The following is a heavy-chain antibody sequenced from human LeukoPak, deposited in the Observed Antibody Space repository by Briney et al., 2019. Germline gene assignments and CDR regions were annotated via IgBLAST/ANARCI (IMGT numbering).Heavy chain of an antibody. D-gene: IGHD3-3*01. CDR2: IYYSVST. Sequence: SETLSLTCTVSGGSISSYYWSWIRQPPGKGLEWIGYIYYSVSTNYNPSLKSRVTISVDTSKNQFSLKLSSVTAADTAVYYCARGATYYDFWSGYYLDYWGQGTLVTVSS. V-gene: IGHV4-59*01. CDR1: GGSISSYY. CDR3: ARGATYYDFWSGYYLDY. J-gene: IGHJ4*02.